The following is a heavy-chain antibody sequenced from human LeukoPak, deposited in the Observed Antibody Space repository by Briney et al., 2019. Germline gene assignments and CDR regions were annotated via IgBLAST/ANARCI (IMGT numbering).Heavy chain of an antibody. CDR1: GYTFTSYD. J-gene: IGHJ4*02. CDR2: MNPNSGNT. V-gene: IGHV1-8*01. CDR3: ARATRDCSSASCYNY. D-gene: IGHD2-2*02. Sequence: ASVKVSCKASGYTFTSYDINWVRQATGQGLERMGWMNPNSGNTGYAQKFQGRVTMTRNTPISTAYMELSSLGSEDTAVYYCARATRDCSSASCYNYWGQGTLVTVSS.